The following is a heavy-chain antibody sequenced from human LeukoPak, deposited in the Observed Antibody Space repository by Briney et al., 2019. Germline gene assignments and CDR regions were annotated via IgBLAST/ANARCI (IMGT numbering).Heavy chain of an antibody. Sequence: SQTLSLTCTVSGGSITSGGYYWSWIRQHPGKGLEWIGYIYYSGSTYYNPSLKSRVTISVDASKNQFSLKLSSVTAADTAVYYCARVRSLEGWFDPWGQGTLVTVSS. D-gene: IGHD3-16*02. V-gene: IGHV4-31*03. CDR3: ARVRSLEGWFDP. CDR2: IYYSGST. CDR1: GGSITSGGYY. J-gene: IGHJ5*02.